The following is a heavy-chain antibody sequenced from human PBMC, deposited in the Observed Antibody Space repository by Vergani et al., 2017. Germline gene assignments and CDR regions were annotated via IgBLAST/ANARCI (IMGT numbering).Heavy chain of an antibody. CDR1: GGTFSSNS. D-gene: IGHD3-22*01. CDR2: IIPIFGTT. Sequence: QGQLAQSGAEVKKPGSSVKVSCKASGGTFSSNSISWVRQAPGQGLEWMGRIIPIFGTTSYAQKFQGRVTILADESTSTAYMELSSLRSEDTAVYYCARDRTPYYYDSSGYHWYFDLWGRGTLVTVSS. J-gene: IGHJ2*01. CDR3: ARDRTPYYYDSSGYHWYFDL. V-gene: IGHV1-69*13.